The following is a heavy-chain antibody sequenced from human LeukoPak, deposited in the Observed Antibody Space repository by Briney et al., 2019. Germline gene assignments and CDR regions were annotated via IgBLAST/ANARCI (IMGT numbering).Heavy chain of an antibody. CDR2: IQYSGSS. Sequence: SETLSLTCSVSDGSISNYYWTWIRQPPGKGLEWIGNIQYSGSSNFNPSLKSRVTVSVDTSKNQVSLKLRSVTAADTAMYYCSRDSGLGYCSTTSCSYGLDVWGQGTTVFVS. D-gene: IGHD2-2*01. CDR3: SRDSGLGYCSTTSCSYGLDV. V-gene: IGHV4-59*01. CDR1: DGSISNYY. J-gene: IGHJ6*02.